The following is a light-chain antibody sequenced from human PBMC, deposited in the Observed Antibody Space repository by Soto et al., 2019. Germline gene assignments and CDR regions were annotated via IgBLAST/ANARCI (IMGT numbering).Light chain of an antibody. CDR3: QQYFNWPLT. CDR1: QSVSSN. V-gene: IGKV3-15*01. CDR2: GAS. Sequence: EIVMTQSPATLSVSPGERATLSCRASQSVSSNLAWYQQKPGQAPRLLIYGASTRATGIPARFSGSGSGTKFTLTISSLQSEDFAVYYCQQYFNWPLTFGGGTKVDI. J-gene: IGKJ4*01.